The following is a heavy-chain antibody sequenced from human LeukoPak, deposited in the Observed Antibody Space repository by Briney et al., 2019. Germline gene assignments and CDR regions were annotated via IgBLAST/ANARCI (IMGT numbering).Heavy chain of an antibody. V-gene: IGHV3-53*01. CDR1: GFTVYIIY. D-gene: IGHD6-13*01. CDR3: ARDGRGRYSSSWHGGAFDI. Sequence: GGSLTLPCAASGFTVYIIYVLGLRPARGKGGVGVSVIYSGGITYYADSVKGRFTFSRDNSKNKLHLQMNSLGVDATAVYYCARDGRGRYSSSWHGGAFDIWGEGRKV. CDR2: IYSGGIT. J-gene: IGHJ3*02.